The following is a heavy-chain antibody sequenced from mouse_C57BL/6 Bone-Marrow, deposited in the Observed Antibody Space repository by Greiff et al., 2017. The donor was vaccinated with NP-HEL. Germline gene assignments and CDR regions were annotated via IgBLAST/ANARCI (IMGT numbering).Heavy chain of an antibody. D-gene: IGHD2-3*01. CDR1: GFTFSDYG. J-gene: IGHJ3*01. Sequence: EVQLKESGGGLVKPGGSLKLSCAASGFTFSDYGMHWVRQAPEKGLEWVAYISSGSSTIYCADTVKGRFTISRDNAKNTLFLQMTSLRSEDTAMYYCAIYDGYYVGFAYWGQGTLVTVSA. CDR2: ISSGSSTI. V-gene: IGHV5-17*01. CDR3: AIYDGYYVGFAY.